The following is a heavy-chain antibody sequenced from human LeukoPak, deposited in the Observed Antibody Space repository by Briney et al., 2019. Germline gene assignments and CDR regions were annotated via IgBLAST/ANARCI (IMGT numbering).Heavy chain of an antibody. V-gene: IGHV4-34*01. D-gene: IGHD3-10*01. CDR1: GGSFSGYY. J-gene: IGHJ6*02. CDR2: INHSGST. Sequence: SETLSLTCAVYGGSFSGYYWSWIRQPPGKGLEWLGEINHSGSTNYNPSLKSRVTISVDTSKNQFSLKLSSVTAADTAAYYCARDLSYGSGSLPPYYYYYGMDVWGQGTTVTVSS. CDR3: ARDLSYGSGSLPPYYYYYGMDV.